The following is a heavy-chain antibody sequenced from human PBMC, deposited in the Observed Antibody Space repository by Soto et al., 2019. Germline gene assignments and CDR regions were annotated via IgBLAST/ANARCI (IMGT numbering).Heavy chain of an antibody. CDR3: AKDMSWFGEGVAFDM. V-gene: IGHV3-23*01. J-gene: IGHJ3*02. CDR1: GFTFSSYA. D-gene: IGHD3-10*01. CDR2: ISGSGGST. Sequence: PGGSLRLSCAASGFTFSSYAMSWVRQAPGKGLEWVSAISGSGGSTYYADSVKGRFTISRDKSKNTLYLQMNSLRAEDTAVYYCAKDMSWFGEGVAFDMWGQGTMVTVSS.